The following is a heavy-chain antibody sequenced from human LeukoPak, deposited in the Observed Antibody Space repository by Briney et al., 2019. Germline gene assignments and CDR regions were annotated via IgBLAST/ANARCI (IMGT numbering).Heavy chain of an antibody. CDR1: GGSISSGGYY. CDR3: ARLVLREWLVDFNYFDY. Sequence: PSETLSLTCTVSGGSISSGGYYWSWIRQHPGKGLEWIGYIYYSGSTYYNPSLKSRVTISVDTSKNQFSLKLSSVTAADTAVYYCARLVLREWLVDFNYFDYWGQGTLVTVSS. CDR2: IYYSGST. D-gene: IGHD6-19*01. J-gene: IGHJ4*02. V-gene: IGHV4-31*03.